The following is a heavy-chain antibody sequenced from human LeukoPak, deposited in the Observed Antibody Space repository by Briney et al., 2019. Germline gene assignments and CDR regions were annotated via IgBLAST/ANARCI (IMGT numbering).Heavy chain of an antibody. V-gene: IGHV1-8*01. D-gene: IGHD6-13*01. CDR3: ARGRRYSSSWASLNYYYYMDV. CDR1: GYTFTSHD. J-gene: IGHJ6*03. Sequence: ASVKVSCKASGYTFTSHDINWVRQATGQGLEWMGWMNPNSGNTGYAQKFQGRVTMTRNTSISTAYMELSSLRSEDTAVYYCARGRRYSSSWASLNYYYYMDVWGKGTTVTVSS. CDR2: MNPNSGNT.